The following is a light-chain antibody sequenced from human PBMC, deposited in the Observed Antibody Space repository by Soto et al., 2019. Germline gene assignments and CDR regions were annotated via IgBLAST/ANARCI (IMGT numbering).Light chain of an antibody. CDR1: QSVSSY. J-gene: IGKJ2*01. CDR2: DAS. V-gene: IGKV3-11*01. CDR3: QQYYIVPYT. Sequence: EIVLTQSPATLSLSPGERATLSCRASQSVSSYLAWYQQKPGQAPRLLIYDASNRATGIPARFSGSGSGTDFTLTISSLQAEDVAVYYCQQYYIVPYTFGQGTKLEIK.